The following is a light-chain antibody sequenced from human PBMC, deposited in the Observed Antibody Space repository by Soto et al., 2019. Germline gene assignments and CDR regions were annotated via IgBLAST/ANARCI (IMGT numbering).Light chain of an antibody. CDR2: VAS. CDR1: QGIRNY. Sequence: DIQMTQSPSSLSASVGDRVTITCRASQGIRNYLAWYQQKPGKVPKLLIYVASTLQSGVPSRFSGSGSGTDFTLTISSLQPEDVATYYCQKYNSAPRTFGQGTKVEIK. V-gene: IGKV1-27*01. J-gene: IGKJ1*01. CDR3: QKYNSAPRT.